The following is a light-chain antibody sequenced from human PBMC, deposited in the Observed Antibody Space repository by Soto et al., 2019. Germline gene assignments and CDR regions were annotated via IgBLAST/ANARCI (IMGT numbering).Light chain of an antibody. CDR3: AAWDDSLNVVV. CDR2: SNN. J-gene: IGLJ1*01. CDR1: SSNIGSNT. Sequence: QSVLTQPPSASGTPGQRVTISCSGSSSNIGSNTVNWYQQLPGTAPKLLIYSNNQRPSGVPDRFSGSKSGTSASLAISGLQSEDEADYYCAAWDDSLNVVVFGTGTKLTVL. V-gene: IGLV1-44*01.